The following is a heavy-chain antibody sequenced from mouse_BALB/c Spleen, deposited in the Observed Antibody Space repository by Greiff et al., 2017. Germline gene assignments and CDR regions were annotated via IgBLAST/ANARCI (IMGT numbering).Heavy chain of an antibody. CDR2: IYPGNSDT. Sequence: VQLQQSGTVLARPGASVKMSCKASGYTFTSYWMHWVKQRPGQGLEWIGAIYPGNSDTSDNQKFKGKAKLTAGTSTSTAYLELSSLTNEDSAVYYCTGGNYGGAMDYWGQGTSVTVSS. CDR1: GYTFTSYW. V-gene: IGHV1-5*01. CDR3: TGGNYGGAMDY. J-gene: IGHJ4*01. D-gene: IGHD2-1*01.